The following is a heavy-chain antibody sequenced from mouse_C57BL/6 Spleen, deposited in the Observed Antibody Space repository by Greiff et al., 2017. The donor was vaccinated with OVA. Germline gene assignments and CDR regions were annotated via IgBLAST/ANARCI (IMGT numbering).Heavy chain of an antibody. J-gene: IGHJ4*01. Sequence: VKLMESGPGLVQPSQSLSITCTVSGFSLTSYGVHWVRQSPGKGLEWLGVIWSGGSTDYNAAFISRLSISKDNSKSQVFFKMNSLQADDTAIYYCARKSYGNYEGAMDYWGQGTSVTVSS. CDR2: IWSGGST. D-gene: IGHD2-10*02. V-gene: IGHV2-2*01. CDR1: GFSLTSYG. CDR3: ARKSYGNYEGAMDY.